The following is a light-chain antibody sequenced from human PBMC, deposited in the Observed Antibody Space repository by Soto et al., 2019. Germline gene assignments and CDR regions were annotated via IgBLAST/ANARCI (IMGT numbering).Light chain of an antibody. CDR3: QQYGGSPPYT. Sequence: EIVLTQSPGTLSLSPGERATLSCRASQSVGSSYLAWYQQKPGQAPWLLIYGASSRATGIPDRFSGSGSGADFNFTISRLEPEDFAVYYCQQYGGSPPYTFGQGTKLEIK. J-gene: IGKJ2*01. CDR2: GAS. CDR1: QSVGSSY. V-gene: IGKV3-20*01.